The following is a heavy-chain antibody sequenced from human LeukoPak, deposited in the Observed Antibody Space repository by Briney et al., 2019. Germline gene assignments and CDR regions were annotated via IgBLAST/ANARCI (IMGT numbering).Heavy chain of an antibody. CDR2: IYYTGTT. CDR1: RGSISTYY. D-gene: IGHD1-26*01. J-gene: IGHJ4*02. V-gene: IGHV4-59*08. CDR3: ARHSLDSGSFLLFDY. Sequence: SETLSLTCTVSRGSISTYYWNWIRQPPGKGLEWIGYIYYTGTTDYNPSLKSRVTMSVDTSKNQFSLKLSSVTAADTAVYYCARHSLDSGSFLLFDYWGQGTLVTVSS.